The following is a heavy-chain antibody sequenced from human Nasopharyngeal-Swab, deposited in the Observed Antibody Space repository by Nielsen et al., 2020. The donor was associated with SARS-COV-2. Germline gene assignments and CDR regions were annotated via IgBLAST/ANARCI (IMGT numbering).Heavy chain of an antibody. D-gene: IGHD3-3*01. CDR3: ARAPDYDFWSGIYYYYYYYMDV. CDR2: ISAYNGNT. V-gene: IGHV1-18*04. J-gene: IGHJ6*03. Sequence: ASVKVSCKASGYTFTSYGISWVRQAPGQGLEWMGWISAYNGNTNHAQKLQGRVTMTTDTSTSTAYMELRSLRSDDTAVYYCARAPDYDFWSGIYYYYYYYMDVWGKGTTVTVSS. CDR1: GYTFTSYG.